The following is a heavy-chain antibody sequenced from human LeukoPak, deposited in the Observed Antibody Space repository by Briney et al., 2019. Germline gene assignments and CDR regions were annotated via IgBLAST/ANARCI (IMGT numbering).Heavy chain of an antibody. CDR3: ARGSVAGTRGLSEFDY. J-gene: IGHJ4*01. V-gene: IGHV4-59*01. CDR2: IYYSGST. D-gene: IGHD6-19*01. CDR1: GGSISSYY. Sequence: SETLSLTCTVSGGSISSYYWSWIRQPPGKGLEWIGYIYYSGSTNYNPSLRSRVTISVDTAKNQFSLKLSSVTAADTAVYYCARGSVAGTRGLSEFDYWGHGTLDTVSS.